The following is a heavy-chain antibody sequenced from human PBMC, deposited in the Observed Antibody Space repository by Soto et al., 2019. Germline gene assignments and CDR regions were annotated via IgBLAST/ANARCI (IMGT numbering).Heavy chain of an antibody. CDR1: GFPVSNFA. J-gene: IGHJ5*02. D-gene: IGHD3-22*01. CDR2: LTSTDSAT. V-gene: IGHV3-23*01. Sequence: EVQLLESGGGLVQPGGSLRLSCAVSGFPVSNFAMSWVRQAPGKGLEWVSGLTSTDSATYYADSVRGRFTISRDNSKNTLYLEMNSLRAEDTDLYYCAKGADSSGYPWGQGTLVTVSS. CDR3: AKGADSSGYP.